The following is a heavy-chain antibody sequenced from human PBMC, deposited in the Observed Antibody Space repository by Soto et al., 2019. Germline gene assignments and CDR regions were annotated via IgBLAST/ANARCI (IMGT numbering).Heavy chain of an antibody. V-gene: IGHV1-69*13. CDR2: IIPIFGTT. D-gene: IGHD2-2*03. J-gene: IGHJ6*02. CDR3: GSVGYCSSTNCLFYYYHYGMDV. CDR1: GCTFSSHA. Sequence: SVKVSCKASGCTFSSHAISWVRQAPGRGLEWMGGIIPIFGTTNYAQNFRARVTITADESTSTAYMELSSLTSEDTAVYYCGSVGYCSSTNCLFYYYHYGMDVWGQGTTVTVSS.